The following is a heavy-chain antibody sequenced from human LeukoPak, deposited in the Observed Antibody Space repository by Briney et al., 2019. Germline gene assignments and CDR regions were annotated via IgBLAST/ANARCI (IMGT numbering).Heavy chain of an antibody. Sequence: ASVKVSCKASGGTFSSSAISWVRQAPGQGLEWMGRIIPIVGIENYAQKFQDTVTITADKSTSTVYMQLSSLRAEDTAVYYCARDQGYYGSGNSHDYYGLDVWGQGTTVTVSS. CDR1: GGTFSSSA. D-gene: IGHD3-10*01. V-gene: IGHV1-69*04. CDR2: IIPIVGIE. J-gene: IGHJ6*02. CDR3: ARDQGYYGSGNSHDYYGLDV.